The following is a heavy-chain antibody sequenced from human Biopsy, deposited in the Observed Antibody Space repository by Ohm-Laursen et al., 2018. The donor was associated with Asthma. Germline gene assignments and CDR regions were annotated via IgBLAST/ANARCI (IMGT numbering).Heavy chain of an antibody. CDR2: VIPLLDTG. Sequence: EASVKVSCKAPGGTFSNFAISWVRQAPGQGLEWMGGVIPLLDTGDDAQKFQGRVTITADESTSTAYMEVTSLRSEDTAIYYCARCQVGYSSGWSLLLKKIYYSGMDVWGQGTAVTVSS. CDR1: GGTFSNFA. V-gene: IGHV1-69*13. J-gene: IGHJ6*02. D-gene: IGHD6-19*01. CDR3: ARCQVGYSSGWSLLLKKIYYSGMDV.